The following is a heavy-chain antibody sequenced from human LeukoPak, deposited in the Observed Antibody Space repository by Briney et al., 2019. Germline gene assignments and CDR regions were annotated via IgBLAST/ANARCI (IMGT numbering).Heavy chain of an antibody. V-gene: IGHV4-59*01. J-gene: IGHJ4*02. CDR2: IYYSGST. CDR1: GGSISSYY. D-gene: IGHD3-9*01. Sequence: SETLSLTCTVSGGSISSYYWSWIRQPPGKGLEWIGYIYYSGSTNYNPSLKSRVTISVDTSKNQFSLKLSSVTAADTAVYYCARGDVLRYFHWLLGFDYWGQGTLVTVSS. CDR3: ARGDVLRYFHWLLGFDY.